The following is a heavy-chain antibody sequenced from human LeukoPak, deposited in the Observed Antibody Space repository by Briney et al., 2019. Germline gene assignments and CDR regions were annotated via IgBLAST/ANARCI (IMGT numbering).Heavy chain of an antibody. CDR2: ISYDGSNK. D-gene: IGHD7-27*01. V-gene: IGHV3-30*18. CDR1: GFTFSSYG. Sequence: GGSLRLSCAASGFTFSSYGMHWVRQAPGKGLQWVAVISYDGSNKYYADSVKGRFTISRDNSKNTLYLQMNSLRAEDTAVYYCAKAALTGDETGIGYWGQGTLVTVSS. CDR3: AKAALTGDETGIGY. J-gene: IGHJ4*02.